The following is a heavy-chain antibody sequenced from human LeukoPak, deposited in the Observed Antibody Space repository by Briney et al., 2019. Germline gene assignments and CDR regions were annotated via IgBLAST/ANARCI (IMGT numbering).Heavy chain of an antibody. D-gene: IGHD2-15*01. CDR1: GFTFSSYS. CDR2: ISSSSSYI. V-gene: IGHV3-21*01. J-gene: IGHJ4*02. Sequence: GGSLRLSCAASGFTFSSYSMNWVRQAPGKGLEWFSSISSSSSYIYYADSVKGRFTISRDNAKNSLYLQMNSLRAEDTAVYYCARVVGGYFDYWGQETLVPVSS. CDR3: ARVVGGYFDY.